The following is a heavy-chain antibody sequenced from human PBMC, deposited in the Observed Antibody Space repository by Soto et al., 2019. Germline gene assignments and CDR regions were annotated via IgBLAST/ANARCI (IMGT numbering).Heavy chain of an antibody. CDR2: VNQDGTQK. Sequence: EEQLVESGGGLVQPGGSLRLSCAISGFTFRRDWMNWVRQAPGKGLEWVAHVNQDGTQKYYVDSVKGRFTIFRDNVKNSLYLQMNSLRVEDIAVYYCSGGVGDAVWGQGTLVTVSS. J-gene: IGHJ4*02. CDR3: SGGVGDAV. CDR1: GFTFRRDW. D-gene: IGHD1-26*01. V-gene: IGHV3-7*04.